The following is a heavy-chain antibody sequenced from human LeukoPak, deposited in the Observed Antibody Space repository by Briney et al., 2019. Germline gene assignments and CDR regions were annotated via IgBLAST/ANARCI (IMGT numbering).Heavy chain of an antibody. CDR2: INPNSGGT. V-gene: IGHV1-2*02. CDR3: ARAIRGYSSSWYVLADY. D-gene: IGHD6-13*01. CDR1: GYTFTGYY. Sequence: GASVKVSYTAPGYTFTGYYMHWVRQAPGQGLEWMGWINPNSGGTNYAQKFQGRVTMTRDTSISTAYMELSRLRSDDTAVYYCARAIRGYSSSWYVLADYWGQGTLVTVSS. J-gene: IGHJ4*02.